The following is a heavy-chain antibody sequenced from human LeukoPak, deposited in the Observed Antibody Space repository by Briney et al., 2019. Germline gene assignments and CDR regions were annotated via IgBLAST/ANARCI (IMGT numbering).Heavy chain of an antibody. CDR2: TNPNSGNT. CDR3: AAVGYSYGYSVFAFDI. J-gene: IGHJ3*02. V-gene: IGHV1-8*03. CDR1: GYTFTSHY. D-gene: IGHD5-18*01. Sequence: ASVKVSCKASGYTFTSHYINWVRQATGQGLEWMGWTNPNSGNTGYAQKFQERVTITRDMSTSTAYMELSSLRSEDTAVYYCAAVGYSYGYSVFAFDIWGQGTMVTVSS.